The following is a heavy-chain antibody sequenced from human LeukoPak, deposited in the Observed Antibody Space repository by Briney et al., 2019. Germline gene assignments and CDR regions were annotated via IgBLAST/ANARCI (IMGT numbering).Heavy chain of an antibody. CDR2: FYYSGST. CDR3: ARKGVVATAFDI. D-gene: IGHD3-3*01. J-gene: IGHJ3*02. Sequence: SETLSLTCTVSGGSISSYYWSWIRQPPGNGLEWIGSFYYSGSTNYNPSLKSRVTISVDSSRTQFSLKLSSVTTADTAIYYCARKGVVATAFDIWGQGTMVTVS. CDR1: GGSISSYY. V-gene: IGHV4-59*01.